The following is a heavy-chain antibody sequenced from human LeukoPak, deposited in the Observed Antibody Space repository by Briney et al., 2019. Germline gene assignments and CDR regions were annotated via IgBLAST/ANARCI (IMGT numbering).Heavy chain of an antibody. Sequence: PSGTLSLTCAVSGGSISSSNWWSWVRQPPGKGLEWIGEIYHSGSTNYNPSLKSRVTISVDKSKNQFSLKLSSVTAADTAVYYCARGIAAAGKVSPMDVWGQGTTVTVSS. V-gene: IGHV4-4*02. CDR2: IYHSGST. D-gene: IGHD6-13*01. CDR3: ARGIAAAGKVSPMDV. CDR1: GGSISSSNW. J-gene: IGHJ6*02.